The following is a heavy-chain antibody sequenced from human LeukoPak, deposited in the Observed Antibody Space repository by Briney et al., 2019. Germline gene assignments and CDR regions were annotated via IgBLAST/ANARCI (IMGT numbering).Heavy chain of an antibody. CDR2: IDSDGSST. Sequence: GGSLRLSCAASGFTFKNYWMHWVRQAPGKGLVWVSRIDSDGSSTNYADSVKGRFTISRDNAKNTLYLQMNSLRAEDTAVYYCAKDWGIVVVAATPFDPWGQGTLVTVSS. J-gene: IGHJ5*02. CDR3: AKDWGIVVVAATPFDP. CDR1: GFTFKNYW. V-gene: IGHV3-74*01. D-gene: IGHD2-15*01.